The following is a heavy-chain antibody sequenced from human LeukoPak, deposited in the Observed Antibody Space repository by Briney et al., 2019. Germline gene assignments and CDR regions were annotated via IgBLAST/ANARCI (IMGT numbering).Heavy chain of an antibody. D-gene: IGHD3-10*01. J-gene: IGHJ4*02. V-gene: IGHV4-59*08. CDR1: GGSISSYY. CDR2: IYYSGST. Sequence: SETLSLTCTVSGGSISSYYWGWIRQPPGKGLEWIGYIYYSGSTNYNPSLKSRVTISVDTSKNQFSLKLSSVTAADTAVYYCARHGRGLEYYFDYWGQGTLVTVSS. CDR3: ARHGRGLEYYFDY.